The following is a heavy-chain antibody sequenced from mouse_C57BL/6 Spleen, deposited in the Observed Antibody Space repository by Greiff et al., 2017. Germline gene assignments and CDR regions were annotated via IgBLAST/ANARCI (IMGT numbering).Heavy chain of an antibody. CDR2: SYWDDDK. CDR3: ARRGYYGSSYWYFDV. Sequence: LKESGPGILQSSQTLSLTCSFSGFSLSTSGMGVSWIRHPAGKGLEWLAHSYWDDDKCYNPFLKSRLTISKDTSRNQVFLKITSVDTADTATNYCARRGYYGSSYWYFDVWGTGTTVTVSS. V-gene: IGHV8-12*01. J-gene: IGHJ1*03. CDR1: GFSLSTSGMG. D-gene: IGHD1-1*01.